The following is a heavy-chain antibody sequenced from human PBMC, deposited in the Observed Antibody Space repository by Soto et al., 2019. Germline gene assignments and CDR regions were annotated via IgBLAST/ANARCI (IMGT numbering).Heavy chain of an antibody. D-gene: IGHD4-17*01. J-gene: IGHJ6*02. CDR1: GSPSISFS. Sequence: PGGSLRPSFPPSGSPSISFSLNWFRKVPGKGLGWVSSISSSSSYIYYADSVKGRFTISRDNAKKSLYLQMNSLRAEDTAVYYCARGRTTVTDHAYYYYGMDVWGQGTTVTVYS. V-gene: IGHV3-21*01. CDR3: ARGRTTVTDHAYYYYGMDV. CDR2: ISSSSSYI.